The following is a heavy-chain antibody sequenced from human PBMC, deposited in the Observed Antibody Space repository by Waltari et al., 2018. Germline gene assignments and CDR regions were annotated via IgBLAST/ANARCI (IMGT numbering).Heavy chain of an antibody. CDR3: AREGSSGSYLDY. J-gene: IGHJ4*02. CDR1: GGSISTYY. D-gene: IGHD1-26*01. Sequence: QVQLQESGPGLVKPSETLSLTCTVSGGSISTYYWTWIRQPPGKGLEWIGYIYYSGSTNYNPSLKSRVTISVDTSKNQFSLNLSSVTAADTAVYYCAREGSSGSYLDYWGQGTLVTVSS. CDR2: IYYSGST. V-gene: IGHV4-59*01.